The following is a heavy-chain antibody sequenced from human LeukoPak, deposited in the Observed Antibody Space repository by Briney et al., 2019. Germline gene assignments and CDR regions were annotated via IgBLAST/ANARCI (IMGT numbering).Heavy chain of an antibody. Sequence: SETLSLTCTVSGDSISNYYWSWIRQPAGKGLEWIGRIYTSGSTNYNPSLKSRVTMSVDTSKNQFSLKLSSVTAADTAVYYCARERFSLGLDPWGQGTLVTVSS. J-gene: IGHJ5*02. CDR3: ARERFSLGLDP. D-gene: IGHD3-3*01. CDR2: IYTSGST. CDR1: GDSISNYY. V-gene: IGHV4-4*07.